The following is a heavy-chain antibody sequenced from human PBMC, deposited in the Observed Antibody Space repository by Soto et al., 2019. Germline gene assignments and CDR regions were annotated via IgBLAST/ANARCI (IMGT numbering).Heavy chain of an antibody. J-gene: IGHJ4*02. V-gene: IGHV3-7*01. D-gene: IGHD3-10*01. CDR3: ARDDEVFFAS. CDR2: IKEDGNEK. Sequence: EVHLVEPGGGLVQPGGSLRLSCVASGFTFTRYWMSWVRQAPGKGLEWVANIKEDGNEKYYVDSVKGRFTISRDNAKNSLYLQMNSLRAEDAAVYYCARDDEVFFASWGQGTLVTVSS. CDR1: GFTFTRYW.